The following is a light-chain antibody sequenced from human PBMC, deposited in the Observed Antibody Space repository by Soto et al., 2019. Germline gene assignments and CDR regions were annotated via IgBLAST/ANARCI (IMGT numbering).Light chain of an antibody. CDR2: DND. CDR3: GTWDSSLSDAVV. Sequence: QSVLTQPPSVSAAPGQKVTISCSGTSSNIGRNYVAWYQQLPRTAPKLLIYDNDKRPSGIPDRFSGSKSGTSATLGITGLQTGDEADYYCGTWDSSLSDAVVFGEGTKVTVL. V-gene: IGLV1-51*01. CDR1: SSNIGRNY. J-gene: IGLJ2*01.